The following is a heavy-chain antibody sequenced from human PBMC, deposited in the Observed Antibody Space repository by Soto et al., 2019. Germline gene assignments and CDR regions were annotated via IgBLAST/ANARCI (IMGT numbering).Heavy chain of an antibody. CDR1: GSTFPSYG. Sequence: ASVPVAFPASGSTFPSYGIILVRQAPGQGLEWMGWISAYNGNTNYAQKLQGRVTMTTDTSTSTAYMELRSLRSDDTAVYYCARDWGYSYGFDPWGQGTLVTVSS. J-gene: IGHJ5*02. D-gene: IGHD5-18*01. V-gene: IGHV1-18*01. CDR2: ISAYNGNT. CDR3: ARDWGYSYGFDP.